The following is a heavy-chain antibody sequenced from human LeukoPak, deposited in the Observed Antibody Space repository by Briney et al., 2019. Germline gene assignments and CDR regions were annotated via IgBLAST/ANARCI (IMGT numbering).Heavy chain of an antibody. J-gene: IGHJ3*02. CDR1: GFTFRSYE. V-gene: IGHV3-53*01. CDR3: ARDRVEMATIGIWSAFDI. CDR2: IYSGGST. D-gene: IGHD5-24*01. Sequence: PGGSLRLSCAASGFTFRSYEMNWVRQAPGKGLEWVAAIYSGGSTYYADSVKGRFTISRDNSKNTLYLQMNSLRAEDTAVYYCARDRVEMATIGIWSAFDIWGQGTIVTVSS.